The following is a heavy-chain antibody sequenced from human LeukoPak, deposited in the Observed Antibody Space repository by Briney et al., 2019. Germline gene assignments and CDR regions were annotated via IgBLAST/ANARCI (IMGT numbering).Heavy chain of an antibody. V-gene: IGHV3-9*01. J-gene: IGHJ2*01. CDR2: ISWNSGSI. D-gene: IGHD3-22*01. CDR1: GFAFDDYA. CDR3: ATDYYDSSGYYSAWYFDL. Sequence: GGSLRLSCAASGFAFDDYAMHWVRQAPGKGLEWVSGISWNSGSIGYADSVKGRFTISRDNAKNSLYLQMNSLRAEDTALYYCATDYYDSSGYYSAWYFDLWGRGTLVTVSS.